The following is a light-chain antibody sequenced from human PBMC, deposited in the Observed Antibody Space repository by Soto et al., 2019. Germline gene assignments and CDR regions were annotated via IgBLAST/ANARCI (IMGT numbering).Light chain of an antibody. Sequence: QSALTQPPSASGTPGQRVTISCSGSSSNIGSNTVNWYQQLPGTAPKLVIHTNDQRPSGVPDRFSGSKSGTSASLAISGLHSEDEADYYCVAWDDSLNGYVVFGGGTKLTVL. J-gene: IGLJ2*01. V-gene: IGLV1-44*01. CDR2: TND. CDR1: SSNIGSNT. CDR3: VAWDDSLNGYVV.